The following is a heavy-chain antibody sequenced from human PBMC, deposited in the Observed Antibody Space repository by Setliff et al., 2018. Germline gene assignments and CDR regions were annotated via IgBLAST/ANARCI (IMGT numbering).Heavy chain of an antibody. V-gene: IGHV1-18*01. D-gene: IGHD2-8*01. Sequence: ASVKVSCKASGYTLSNSILSWVRQAPGQGLEWVGWISAYNGKTYFAQKFQDRITLTTDTSTTTAYLELRSLTSDDTAVYYCSRLVRYCTTTTCQRASGDDYWGQGTLVTVSS. J-gene: IGHJ4*02. CDR1: GYTLSNSI. CDR2: ISAYNGKT. CDR3: SRLVRYCTTTTCQRASGDDY.